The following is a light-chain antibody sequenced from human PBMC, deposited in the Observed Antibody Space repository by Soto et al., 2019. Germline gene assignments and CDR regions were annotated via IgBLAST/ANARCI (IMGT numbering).Light chain of an antibody. J-gene: IGKJ1*01. V-gene: IGKV3D-7*01. CDR1: QSVTSSY. CDR2: AAY. CDR3: QQYHNLWT. Sequence: SPGDRATLSCRASQSVTSSYLAWYQQKPGQAPRLLIYAAYSRATGIPDRFSGSGSGTEFTLTITSLQSEDFALYYCQQYHNLWTFGQGTKVDIK.